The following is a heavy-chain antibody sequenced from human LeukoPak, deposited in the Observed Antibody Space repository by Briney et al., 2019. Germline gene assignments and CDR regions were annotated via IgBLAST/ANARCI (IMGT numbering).Heavy chain of an antibody. V-gene: IGHV3-48*02. CDR2: ISSRSSNI. CDR1: GFTFSSYS. CDR3: ARIPGGYYYAMDV. D-gene: IGHD3-16*01. J-gene: IGHJ6*02. Sequence: GRSLRLSCAASGFTFSSYSMNWVRLAPGKGLEWVSYISSRSSNIYYADSVKGRFTISRDNAKNSLYLQMNSLRDEDTAVYYCARIPGGYYYAMDVWGQGTTVTVSS.